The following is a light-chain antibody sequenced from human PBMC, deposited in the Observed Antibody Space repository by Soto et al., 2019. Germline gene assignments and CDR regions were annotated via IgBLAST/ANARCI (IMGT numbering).Light chain of an antibody. CDR3: QSYDSSNQV. CDR2: EDN. J-gene: IGLJ3*02. V-gene: IGLV6-57*03. CDR1: SGSIASNY. Sequence: NFMLTQPHSVSESPGKTVTISCTRSSGSIASNYVQWYQQRPGRAPTTVIYEDNQRPSGVPDRFSGSIDSSSNSASLTISGLKTEDEAYYYCQSYDSSNQVFGGGTKLTVL.